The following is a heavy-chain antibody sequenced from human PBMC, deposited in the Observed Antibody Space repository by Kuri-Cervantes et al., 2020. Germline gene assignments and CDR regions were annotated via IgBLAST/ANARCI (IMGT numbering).Heavy chain of an antibody. V-gene: IGHV3-30-3*01. Sequence: GGSLRLSCAASGFTFSSYAMHWVRQAPGKGLEWVAVISYDGNNKFYADSVKGRFTISRDNSKNTLYLQMNSLRAEDTAVYYCAKDQGYYDILTGYYPVHAPDYWGQGTLVTVSS. D-gene: IGHD3-9*01. CDR1: GFTFSSYA. CDR3: AKDQGYYDILTGYYPVHAPDY. J-gene: IGHJ4*02. CDR2: ISYDGNNK.